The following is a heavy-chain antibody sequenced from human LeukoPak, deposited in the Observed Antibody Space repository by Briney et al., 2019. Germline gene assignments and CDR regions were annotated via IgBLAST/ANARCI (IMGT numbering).Heavy chain of an antibody. J-gene: IGHJ6*02. V-gene: IGHV1-2*02. Sequence: GASVKVSCKASGYTFTSYYMHWVRQAPGQGLEWMGWINPNSGGTNYAQKFQGRVTMTRDTSISTAYMELSRLRSDDTAVYYCAGGVGGNYYYGMDVWGQGTTVTVSS. CDR3: AGGVGGNYYYGMDV. CDR2: INPNSGGT. CDR1: GYTFTSYY. D-gene: IGHD1-26*01.